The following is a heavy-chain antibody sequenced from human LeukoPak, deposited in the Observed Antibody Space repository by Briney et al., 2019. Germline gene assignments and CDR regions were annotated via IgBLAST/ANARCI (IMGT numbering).Heavy chain of an antibody. CDR2: IWYDGSNK. CDR3: ARESSGSYYNAYYGMDV. D-gene: IGHD3-10*01. J-gene: IGHJ6*02. CDR1: GFTFRNYG. V-gene: IGHV3-33*01. Sequence: GGSLRLSCAASGFTFRNYGMYWVRQAPGKGLEWVAVIWYDGSNKYYADSVKGRFTISRDNAKNSLYLQMNSLRAEDTAVYYCARESSGSYYNAYYGMDVWGQGTTVTVSS.